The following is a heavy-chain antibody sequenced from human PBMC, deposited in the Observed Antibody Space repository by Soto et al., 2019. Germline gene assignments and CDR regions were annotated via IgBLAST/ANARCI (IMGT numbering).Heavy chain of an antibody. CDR2: IIPIFGTA. CDR3: ARTQYYYDSSGYYYAGDYYYYYGMDV. D-gene: IGHD3-22*01. CDR1: GGTFSSYA. V-gene: IGHV1-69*06. Sequence: QVQLVQSGAEVKKPGSSVKVSCKASGGTFSSYAISWVRQAPGQGLAWMGGIIPIFGTANYAQKFQGRVTLTADKSTSTAYMELSSLRSEDTAVYYCARTQYYYDSSGYYYAGDYYYYYGMDVWGQGTTVTVSS. J-gene: IGHJ6*02.